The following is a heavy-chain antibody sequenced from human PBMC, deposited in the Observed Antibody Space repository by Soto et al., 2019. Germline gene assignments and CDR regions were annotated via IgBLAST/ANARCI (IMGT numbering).Heavy chain of an antibody. CDR3: SRQASDFWSGKPQYYMDV. CDR2: IRSKPNNYAT. CDR1: GFTFSGSA. Sequence: EVQLVESGGGLVQPGGSLKLSCAASGFTFSGSAMHWVRQASGKGLEWVGRIRSKPNNYATAYGASVKGWFTISRDDSKNTAYLQMNSLNTEDTAVYYCSRQASDFWSGKPQYYMDVWGKGTTVTVSS. D-gene: IGHD3-3*01. V-gene: IGHV3-73*01. J-gene: IGHJ6*03.